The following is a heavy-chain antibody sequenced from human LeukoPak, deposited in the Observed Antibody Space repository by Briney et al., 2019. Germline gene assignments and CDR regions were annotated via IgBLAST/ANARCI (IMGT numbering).Heavy chain of an antibody. V-gene: IGHV4-59*01. D-gene: IGHD2-21*01. Sequence: SETLSLTCTVSGGSISGYYWNWIRQPPGQGLEWIGYTSDSGGHTDYKPSLKSRVAISVDTSKNQFTLKLTFATAADTAVYYCARWHSHGRYFDYWGQGALVTVSS. CDR1: GGSISGYY. J-gene: IGHJ4*02. CDR3: ARWHSHGRYFDY. CDR2: TSDSGGHT.